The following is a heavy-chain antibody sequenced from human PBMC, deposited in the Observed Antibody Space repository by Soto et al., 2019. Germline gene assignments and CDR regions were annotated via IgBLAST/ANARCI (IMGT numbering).Heavy chain of an antibody. V-gene: IGHV3-53*02. CDR2: IYTDGGT. CDR1: GFTVSSNS. CDR3: ARDNSMLGAPFHY. D-gene: IGHD3-16*01. Sequence: EVELVETGGGLIQPGGSLRLSCAASGFTVSSNSMSWVRQAPGKGLEWVSLIYTDGGTYYGDSVKGRFTISRDTSKNTLPLQRTSLRADDTAVYYCARDNSMLGAPFHYWGQGTLVTVSS. J-gene: IGHJ4*02.